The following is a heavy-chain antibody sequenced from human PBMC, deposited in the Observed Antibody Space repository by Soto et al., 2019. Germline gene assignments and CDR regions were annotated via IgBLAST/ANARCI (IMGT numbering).Heavy chain of an antibody. CDR1: GFSFSTYA. CDR3: AKDPCSSWYCKYFEF. V-gene: IGHV3-23*01. D-gene: IGHD6-13*01. J-gene: IGHJ4*02. Sequence: VQLLECGGGLVHPGESLRLSCAGSGFSFSTYAMNWVRQSPGKGLEWVAGISAHDGNTYYGDSVRGRFTISRDNSKNTVYLQMNSLRGDDTAVYYFAKDPCSSWYCKYFEFWGQGTLVTVSS. CDR2: ISAHDGNT.